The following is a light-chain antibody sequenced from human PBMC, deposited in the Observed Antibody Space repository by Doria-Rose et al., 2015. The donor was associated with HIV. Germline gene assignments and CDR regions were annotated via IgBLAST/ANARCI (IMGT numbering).Light chain of an antibody. Sequence: DIQMTQSPSSVSASVGDRVTITCRASEATSSWLVWYQQKPGKAPKVLIYAASTLQSGVPSRFSGSGFGTDFTLTISNLQPEDFATYYCQQSNSFPITFGQGTRLEIK. J-gene: IGKJ5*01. V-gene: IGKV1-12*01. CDR1: EATSSW. CDR3: QQSNSFPIT. CDR2: AAS.